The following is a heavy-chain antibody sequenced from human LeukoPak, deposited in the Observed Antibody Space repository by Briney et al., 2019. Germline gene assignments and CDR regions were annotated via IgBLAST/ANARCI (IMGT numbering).Heavy chain of an antibody. CDR3: ARDDGDYSAFDI. CDR1: GYTFTSYA. CDR2: INAGNGNT. J-gene: IGHJ3*02. Sequence: AASVKVSCKASGYTFTSYAMHWVRQAPGQRLEWMGWINAGNGNTKYSQKFQGRVTITRDTSASTAYMELSSLRSEDTAVYYCARDDGDYSAFDIWGQGTMVTVSS. D-gene: IGHD4-17*01. V-gene: IGHV1-3*01.